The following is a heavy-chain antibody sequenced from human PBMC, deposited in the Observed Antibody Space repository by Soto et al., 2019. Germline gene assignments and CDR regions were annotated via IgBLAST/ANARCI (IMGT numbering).Heavy chain of an antibody. Sequence: GGSLRLSCAASGFTFSSYSMNWVRQAPGKGLEWVSYISSSSSTIYYADSVKGRFTISRDNAKNSLYLQMNSLRAEDTAVYYCAGSGYSYFDYWGQGTLVTVSS. J-gene: IGHJ4*02. V-gene: IGHV3-48*01. D-gene: IGHD5-18*01. CDR1: GFTFSSYS. CDR2: ISSSSSTI. CDR3: AGSGYSYFDY.